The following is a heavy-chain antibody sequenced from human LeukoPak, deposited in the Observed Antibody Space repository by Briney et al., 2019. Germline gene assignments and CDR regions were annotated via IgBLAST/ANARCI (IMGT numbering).Heavy chain of an antibody. CDR1: GFTFSSYA. J-gene: IGHJ6*03. CDR2: FSFNGEST. D-gene: IGHD5-18*01. Sequence: GGSLRLSCAASGFTFSSYAMTWVRQAPGKGLEWVSSFSFNGESTYYADSAKGRFTISRDNSKNTLYLQMNSLRAEDTAVYYCAKGGYSNGRYYYYYMDVWGQGTMVTVSS. CDR3: AKGGYSNGRYYYYYMDV. V-gene: IGHV3-23*01.